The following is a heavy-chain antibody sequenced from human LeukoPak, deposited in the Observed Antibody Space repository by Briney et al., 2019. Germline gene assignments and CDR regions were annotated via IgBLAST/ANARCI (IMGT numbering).Heavy chain of an antibody. J-gene: IGHJ4*02. V-gene: IGHV3-7*01. CDR3: AIAEAYSGTF. D-gene: IGHD1-26*01. CDR1: GFTFTRNW. CDR2: IKQDGSEK. Sequence: GGSLRLSCAASGFTFTRNWMSWVRQTPGRGLEWVAHIKQDGSEKYYVDSVKGRFTISRDNARNSLSLQMNSLRAEDTAAYYCAIAEAYSGTFWGQGTQVTASS.